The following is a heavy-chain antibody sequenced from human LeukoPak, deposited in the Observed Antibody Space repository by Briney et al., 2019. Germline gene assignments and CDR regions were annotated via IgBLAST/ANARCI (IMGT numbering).Heavy chain of an antibody. CDR1: AFTFRTYW. J-gene: IGHJ6*02. CDR3: TRDSSGDTISVPRMDV. D-gene: IGHD3-3*01. CDR2: INTDGSGK. V-gene: IGHV3-7*05. Sequence: GGSLRLSCAASAFTFRTYWMSWVRQAPGKGLEWVAMINTDGSGKYYVDSVKGLFTISRDNAKNSLYLEMTSLRAEDTAVYYCTRDSSGDTISVPRMDVWGQGTTVTVSS.